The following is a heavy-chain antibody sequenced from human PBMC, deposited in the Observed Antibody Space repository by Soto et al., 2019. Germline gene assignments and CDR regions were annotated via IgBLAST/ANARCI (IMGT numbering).Heavy chain of an antibody. CDR2: IYWDDDK. J-gene: IGHJ5*02. CDR1: GFPLSTSGVG. CDR3: AHFGYWSGGSCYGGWFAP. D-gene: IGHD2-15*01. V-gene: IGHV2-5*02. Sequence: QITLKESGPSLVKPTQTLTLTCTFSGFPLSTSGVGVGWIRQPPGKALEWLALIYWDDDKRSSPSLKSRLTITKYTSNNQVVLTMTNMDPVDTATYYCAHFGYWSGGSCYGGWFAPWCQGTLVTVSS.